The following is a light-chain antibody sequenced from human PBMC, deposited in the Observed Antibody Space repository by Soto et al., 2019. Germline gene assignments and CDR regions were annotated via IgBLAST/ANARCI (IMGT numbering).Light chain of an antibody. CDR3: SSYAGSNNV. J-gene: IGLJ1*01. CDR1: SSDVGGYDY. Sequence: QSALTQPPSASGSPGQSVTISCTGTSSDVGGYDYVSWYQQHPGKAPKLMIYEVSKRPSGVPDRFSGSKSGNTASLTVSGLQAVYEADYYCSSYAGSNNVFGTGTKVTVL. CDR2: EVS. V-gene: IGLV2-8*01.